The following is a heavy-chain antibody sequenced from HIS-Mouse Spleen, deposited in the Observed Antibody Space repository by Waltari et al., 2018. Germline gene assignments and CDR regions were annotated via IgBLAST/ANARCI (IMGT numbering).Heavy chain of an antibody. CDR2: IYTSGST. CDR3: ARYCSGGSCYGGSFDY. CDR1: GGSISIYY. D-gene: IGHD2-15*01. Sequence: QVQLQESGPGLVTPSETLSLTCTVSGGSISIYYWSWIRQPAGKGLEWIGRIYTSGSTNYNPSLKSRVTMSVDTSKNQFSLKLSSVTAADTAVYYCARYCSGGSCYGGSFDYWGQGTLVTVSS. J-gene: IGHJ4*02. V-gene: IGHV4-4*07.